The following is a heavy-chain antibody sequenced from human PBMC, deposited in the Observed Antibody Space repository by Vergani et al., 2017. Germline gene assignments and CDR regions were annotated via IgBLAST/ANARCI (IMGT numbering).Heavy chain of an antibody. D-gene: IGHD3-10*01. J-gene: IGHJ4*02. Sequence: QVQLQESGPGLVKPSQTLSLTCTVSGGSISSGGYYWSWIRQHPGKGLEWIGYIYYSGSTYYNPSLKRRVTISVDTSKNQFSLKLSSVTAADTAVYYCARARWFGESYYFDYWGQGTLVTVSS. CDR1: GGSISSGGYY. CDR3: ARARWFGESYYFDY. V-gene: IGHV4-31*03. CDR2: IYYSGST.